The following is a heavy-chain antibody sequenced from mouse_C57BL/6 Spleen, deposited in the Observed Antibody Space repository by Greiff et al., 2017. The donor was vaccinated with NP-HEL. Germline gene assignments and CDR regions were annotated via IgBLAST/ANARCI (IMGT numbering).Heavy chain of an antibody. D-gene: IGHD2-1*01. CDR1: GFTFSDYY. Sequence: EVQLVESGGGLVQPGGSLKLSCAASGFTFSDYYMYWVRQTPEKRLEWVAYISNGGGSTYYPDTVKGRFTISRDNAKNTLYLQMSRLKSEDTAMYYCARRDYYGLLDYWGQGTTLTVSS. J-gene: IGHJ2*01. CDR3: ARRDYYGLLDY. CDR2: ISNGGGST. V-gene: IGHV5-12*01.